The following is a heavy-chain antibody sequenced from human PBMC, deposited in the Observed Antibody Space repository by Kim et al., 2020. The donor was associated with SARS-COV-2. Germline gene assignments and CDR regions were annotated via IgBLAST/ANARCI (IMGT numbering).Heavy chain of an antibody. CDR2: INTNTGNP. CDR1: GYTFTSYA. CDR3: ARDVGAETIFGVVIWGLGWFDP. J-gene: IGHJ5*02. D-gene: IGHD3-3*01. V-gene: IGHV7-4-1*02. Sequence: ASVKVSCKASGYTFTSYAMNWVRQAPGQGLEWMGWINTNTGNPTYAQVFTGRFVFSLDTSVSTAYLQISSLKAEDTAVYYCARDVGAETIFGVVIWGLGWFDPWGQGTLVTVSS.